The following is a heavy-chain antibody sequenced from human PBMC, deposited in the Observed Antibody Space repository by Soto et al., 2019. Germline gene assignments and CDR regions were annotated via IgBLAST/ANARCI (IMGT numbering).Heavy chain of an antibody. Sequence: SVKVSFKASGGTFSSYAISWVRQAPGQGLEWMGGIIPIFGTANYAQKFQGRVTITADESTSTAYMELSSLRSEDTAVYYCARAPRTYYYDSSGYYSLAYWGQGTLVTVSS. J-gene: IGHJ4*02. V-gene: IGHV1-69*13. D-gene: IGHD3-22*01. CDR3: ARAPRTYYYDSSGYYSLAY. CDR1: GGTFSSYA. CDR2: IIPIFGTA.